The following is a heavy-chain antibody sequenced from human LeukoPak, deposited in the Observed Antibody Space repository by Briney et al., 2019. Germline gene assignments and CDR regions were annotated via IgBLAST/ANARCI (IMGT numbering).Heavy chain of an antibody. CDR3: ARVDWLRALRISGMDD. J-gene: IGHJ4*02. D-gene: IGHD3-9*01. V-gene: IGHV1-8*01. CDR2: MNPNSGNT. Sequence: GASVKVSCKASGYTFTSYDINWVRQATGQGLEWMGWMNPNSGNTGYAQKFQGRVTMTRNTSISTAYMELSSLRSEDTAVYYCARVDWLRALRISGMDDWGQGTLVTVSS. CDR1: GYTFTSYD.